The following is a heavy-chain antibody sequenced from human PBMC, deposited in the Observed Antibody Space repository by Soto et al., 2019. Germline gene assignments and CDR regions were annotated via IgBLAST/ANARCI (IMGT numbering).Heavy chain of an antibody. CDR2: LSCSSSYI. V-gene: IGHV3-21*01. CDR1: GFTFSSYS. CDR3: PRVGHSSGWLPHY. D-gene: IGHD6-19*01. J-gene: IGHJ4*02. Sequence: EVLLVESGGGLVKPGGSLRLSCAASGFTFSSYSMMWVRQAPGKGLEWVSLLSCSSSYIYFADSLKGRFTISRDNAKNSLYLQMNSLRAEETAVYYCPRVGHSSGWLPHYWGQGTLVTVSS.